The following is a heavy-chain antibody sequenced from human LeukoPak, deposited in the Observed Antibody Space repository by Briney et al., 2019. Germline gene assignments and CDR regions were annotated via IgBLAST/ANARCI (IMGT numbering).Heavy chain of an antibody. CDR1: GCSISSYY. V-gene: IGHV4-59*01. D-gene: IGHD6-13*01. CDR2: IYYSGST. Sequence: SETLSLTCTVSGCSISSYYWSWIRQPPGKGLEWIGYIYYSGSTNYNPSLKSRVTISVDTSKNQFSLKLSSVTAADTAVYYCARGGQQLFQNWFDPWGQGTLVTVSS. J-gene: IGHJ5*02. CDR3: ARGGQQLFQNWFDP.